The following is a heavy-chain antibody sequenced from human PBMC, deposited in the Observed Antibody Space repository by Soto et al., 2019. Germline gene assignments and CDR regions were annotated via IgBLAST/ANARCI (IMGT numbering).Heavy chain of an antibody. CDR2: ISWNSGSI. J-gene: IGHJ4*02. CDR1: GFTFDDYA. CDR3: AKGFAYDILNGTEY. V-gene: IGHV3-9*01. Sequence: EVQLVESGGGLVQPGRSLRLSCAASGFTFDDYAMHWVRQAPGKGLEWVSGISWNSGSIGYADYVKGRFTISRDNAKNSLYLQMNSLRDEDTDLYYCAKGFAYDILNGTEYWGQGTLVTVSS. D-gene: IGHD3-9*01.